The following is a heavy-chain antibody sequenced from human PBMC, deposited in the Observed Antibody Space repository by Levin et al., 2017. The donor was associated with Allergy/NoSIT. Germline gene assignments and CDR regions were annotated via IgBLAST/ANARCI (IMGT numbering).Heavy chain of an antibody. J-gene: IGHJ4*02. CDR3: VRDLGGSYTY. V-gene: IGHV3-74*01. CDR1: GFTVSSYW. Sequence: GGSLRLSCAASGFTVSSYWMHWVRQAPGKALVWVSRINIDGYRTTYADSVKGRFTISRDNAKNTLYLHMNSLRAEDTAVYYCVRDLGGSYTYWGQGTLVTVSS. CDR2: INIDGYRT. D-gene: IGHD1-26*01.